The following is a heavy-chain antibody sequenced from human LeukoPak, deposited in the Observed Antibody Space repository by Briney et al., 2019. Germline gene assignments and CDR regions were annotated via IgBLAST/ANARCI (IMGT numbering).Heavy chain of an antibody. CDR1: GYTFTSFG. J-gene: IGHJ4*02. Sequence: VASVKVSCTASGYTFTSFGISWVRQAPGQGLEWMGWVSTYNGNTKYAQKLQGRVTMTTDTSTSTAYMELRSLRSDDTAVYYCARDREYFDYWGQGTLVTVSS. V-gene: IGHV1-18*01. D-gene: IGHD1-26*01. CDR3: ARDREYFDY. CDR2: VSTYNGNT.